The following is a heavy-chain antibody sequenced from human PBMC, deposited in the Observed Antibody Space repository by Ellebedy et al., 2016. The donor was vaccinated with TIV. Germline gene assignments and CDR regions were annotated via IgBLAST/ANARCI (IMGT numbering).Heavy chain of an antibody. J-gene: IGHJ6*03. CDR1: GFSFSSYA. Sequence: GGSLRLSXAASGFSFSSYAMSWVRQAPGKGLEWVSVISGSGGSTYYADSVKGRFTISRDNSKNTLYLQMNSLRAEDTAVYYCAKGGTPAYYYYYMDVWGKGTTVTVSS. CDR2: ISGSGGST. CDR3: AKGGTPAYYYYYMDV. V-gene: IGHV3-23*01. D-gene: IGHD3-16*01.